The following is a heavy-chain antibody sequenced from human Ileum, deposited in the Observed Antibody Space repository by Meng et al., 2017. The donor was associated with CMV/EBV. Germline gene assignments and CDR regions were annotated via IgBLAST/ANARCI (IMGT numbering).Heavy chain of an antibody. V-gene: IGHV3-23*01. Sequence: EVQLLASGVGLVQPGGSLRLFCAASGFNFRIHAMTWVRQAPGKGLECVSGISGTDDTTHYADSVKGRFTISRDNSKNMLYLQMNSLRVEDTAIYYCVLSWDFWSLQWGQGTLVTVSS. J-gene: IGHJ4*02. CDR2: ISGTDDTT. CDR3: VLSWDFWSLQ. D-gene: IGHD3-3*01. CDR1: GFNFRIHA.